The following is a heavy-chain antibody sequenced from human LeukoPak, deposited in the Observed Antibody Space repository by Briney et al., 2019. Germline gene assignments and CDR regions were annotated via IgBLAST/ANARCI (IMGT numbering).Heavy chain of an antibody. V-gene: IGHV1-18*01. J-gene: IGHJ4*02. CDR2: ISAYNGNT. Sequence: ASVMVSCKASGYTFTSYGISWVRQAPGQGLEWMGWISAYNGNTNYAQKLQGRVTMTTDTSTSTAYMELRSLRSDDTAVYYCARDRAAAGIVGGRYFDYWGQGTLVTVSS. CDR3: ARDRAAAGIVGGRYFDY. CDR1: GYTFTSYG. D-gene: IGHD6-13*01.